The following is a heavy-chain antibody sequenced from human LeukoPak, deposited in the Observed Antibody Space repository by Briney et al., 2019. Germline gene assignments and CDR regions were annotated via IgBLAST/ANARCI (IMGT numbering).Heavy chain of an antibody. Sequence: GGSLRLSCAASGFTLSHYWMHWVRQGPGKGLVWVSLIQNDGSTTNYADSVKGRFTISRDNAKNTLYLQMNSPRDEDTAVYYCARGGYPGAFDYWGRGTLVTVSS. CDR3: ARGGYPGAFDY. D-gene: IGHD5-12*01. V-gene: IGHV3-74*01. CDR1: GFTLSHYW. J-gene: IGHJ4*02. CDR2: IQNDGSTT.